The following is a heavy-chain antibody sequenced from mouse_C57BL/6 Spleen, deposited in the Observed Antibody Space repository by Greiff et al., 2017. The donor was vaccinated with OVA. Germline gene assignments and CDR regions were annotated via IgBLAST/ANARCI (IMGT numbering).Heavy chain of an antibody. Sequence: VQLKESGGGLVKPGGSLKLSCAASGFTFSSYAMSWVRQTPEKRLEWVATISDGGSYTYYPDNVKGRFTISRDNAKNNLYLQMSHLKSEDTAMYYCARGGLRRSGLGMDYWGQGTSVTVSS. CDR1: GFTFSSYA. CDR2: ISDGGSYT. D-gene: IGHD2-4*01. V-gene: IGHV5-4*01. J-gene: IGHJ4*01. CDR3: ARGGLRRSGLGMDY.